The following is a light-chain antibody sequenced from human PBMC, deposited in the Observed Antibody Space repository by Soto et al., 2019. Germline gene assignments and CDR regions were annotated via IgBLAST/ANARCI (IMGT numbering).Light chain of an antibody. Sequence: EIVLTQSPATLSLSPGERATLSCRASQSVNSYLAWYQQKPGQAPRLLIYDASNRATGIPARFSVTGSGTDFTLTIGSLEPEDVAVYYCQQRSDWPTFGQGTKLEIK. V-gene: IGKV3-11*01. CDR1: QSVNSY. CDR2: DAS. J-gene: IGKJ2*01. CDR3: QQRSDWPT.